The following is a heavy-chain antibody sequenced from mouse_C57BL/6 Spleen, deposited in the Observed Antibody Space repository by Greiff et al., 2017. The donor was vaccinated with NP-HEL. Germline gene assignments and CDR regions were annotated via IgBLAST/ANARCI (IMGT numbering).Heavy chain of an antibody. D-gene: IGHD2-4*01. CDR1: GYTFTSYT. Sequence: VQLQQSGAELARPGASVKMSCKASGYTFTSYTMPWVNQRPGPGLEWIGYINPSSGYTKYNQKFKDKATLTADKSSSTAYMQLSSLTSEDSAVYYCARGDYDGDFDYWGQGTTLTVSS. J-gene: IGHJ2*01. CDR3: ARGDYDGDFDY. V-gene: IGHV1-4*01. CDR2: INPSSGYT.